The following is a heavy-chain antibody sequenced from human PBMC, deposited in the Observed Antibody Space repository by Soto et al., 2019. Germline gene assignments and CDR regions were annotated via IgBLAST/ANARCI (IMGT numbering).Heavy chain of an antibody. Sequence: PGGALRLSCAASGFTFNNYAMTWVPQPPGKGPEWVSVISSTGSTTYYADSVKGRFTISRDNSKDTLYLQMNSLRAEDTAIYYCAKDLKTTVVRAYDYWGQGTLVTVSS. V-gene: IGHV3-23*01. CDR1: GFTFNNYA. J-gene: IGHJ4*02. CDR2: ISSTGSTT. CDR3: AKDLKTTVVRAYDY. D-gene: IGHD4-17*01.